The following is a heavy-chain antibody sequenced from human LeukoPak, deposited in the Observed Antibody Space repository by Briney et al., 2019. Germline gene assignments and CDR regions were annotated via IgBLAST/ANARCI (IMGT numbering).Heavy chain of an antibody. CDR1: GFTFSSYG. CDR3: ARGKGPGTPRRAMDV. J-gene: IGHJ6*03. Sequence: GGSLRLSCAASGFTFSSYGMHWVRQAPGKGLEWVAVIWYDGSNKYYADSVKGRFTISRDNSKNTLYLQMNSLRAEDTAVYYCARGKGPGTPRRAMDVWGKGTTVTVSS. V-gene: IGHV3-33*01. D-gene: IGHD1-1*01. CDR2: IWYDGSNK.